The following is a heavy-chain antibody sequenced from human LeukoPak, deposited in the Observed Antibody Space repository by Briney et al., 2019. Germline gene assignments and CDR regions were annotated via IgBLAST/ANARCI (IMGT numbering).Heavy chain of an antibody. CDR3: ARVDPTLDY. V-gene: IGHV3-74*01. J-gene: IGHJ4*01. D-gene: IGHD3-9*01. CDR1: GFTFSTYW. Sequence: PGGSLRLSCAASGFTFSTYWMHWVRQAPGKGLVWVSRINTDGRSTSYADSVKGRFTISRDSAKNTLYLQMNSLRADDTGVYYCARVDPTLDYWGQEPWSPSPQ. CDR2: INTDGRST.